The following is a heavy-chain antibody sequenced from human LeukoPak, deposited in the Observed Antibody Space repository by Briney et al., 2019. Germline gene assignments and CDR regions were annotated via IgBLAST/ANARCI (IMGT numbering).Heavy chain of an antibody. J-gene: IGHJ4*02. Sequence: SETLSLTCTVSGGSINSHYWSWIRQPPGKGLEWIGDIYYKGSTNYNPSLKSRVTISVDTSKNHLSLKLTAVLAADTAIYYCVRRDNTGWNYFDYWGQGILVTVSS. D-gene: IGHD6-19*01. CDR1: GGSINSHY. CDR3: VRRDNTGWNYFDY. CDR2: IYYKGST. V-gene: IGHV4-59*08.